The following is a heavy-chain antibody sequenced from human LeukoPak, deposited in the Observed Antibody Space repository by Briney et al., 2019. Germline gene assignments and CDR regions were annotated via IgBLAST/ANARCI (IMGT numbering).Heavy chain of an antibody. CDR1: GYTLTELS. CDR2: FDPEDGET. D-gene: IGHD3-22*01. CDR3: ATDIHDSSGYYSADFDY. V-gene: IGHV1-24*01. J-gene: IGHJ4*02. Sequence: ASVKVSCKVSGYTLTELSMHWVRQAPGKGLERMGGFDPEDGETIYAQKFQGRVTMTEDTSTDTAYMELSSLRSEDTAVYYCATDIHDSSGYYSADFDYWGQGTLVTVSS.